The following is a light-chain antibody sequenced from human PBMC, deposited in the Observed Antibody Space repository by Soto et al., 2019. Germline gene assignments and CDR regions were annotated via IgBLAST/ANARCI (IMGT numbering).Light chain of an antibody. CDR2: GAS. Sequence: EVVLTKSPGTLSLSPGERATLSCWASQSVSNRYLAWYQQKHGQAPRLLIYGASSRATGIPARFSGSGSGTDLTITISGLQSEDCEVDDCQQYNNWPQTFGQGTNVDIK. CDR1: QSVSNRY. J-gene: IGKJ1*01. V-gene: IGKV3-20*01. CDR3: QQYNNWPQT.